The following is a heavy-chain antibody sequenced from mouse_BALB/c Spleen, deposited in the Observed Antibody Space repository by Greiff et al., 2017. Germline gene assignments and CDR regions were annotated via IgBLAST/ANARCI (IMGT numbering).Heavy chain of an antibody. CDR2: IWGDGST. V-gene: IGHV2-6-7*01. CDR1: GFSLTGYG. Sequence: VKVVESGPGLVAPSQSLSITCTVSGFSLTGYGVNWVRQPPGKGLEWLGMIWGDGSTDYNSALKSRLSISKDNSKSQVFLKMNSLQTDDTARYYCARGDYRYDAWFAYWGQGTLVTVSA. D-gene: IGHD2-14*01. CDR3: ARGDYRYDAWFAY. J-gene: IGHJ3*01.